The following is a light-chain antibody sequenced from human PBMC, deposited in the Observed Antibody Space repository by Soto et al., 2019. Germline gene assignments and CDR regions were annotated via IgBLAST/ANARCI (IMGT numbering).Light chain of an antibody. J-gene: IGLJ2*01. CDR2: DVS. V-gene: IGLV2-14*03. CDR3: SSYTSSNSLVL. Sequence: QSVLTQPASVSGSPGQSITISCTGTSSDVGGYNYVSWYQQHSGKAPKLMIYDVSNRPSGVSNRFSGSKSGNTASLTISGLQAEDEADYYCSSYTSSNSLVLFGGGTKLTVL. CDR1: SSDVGGYNY.